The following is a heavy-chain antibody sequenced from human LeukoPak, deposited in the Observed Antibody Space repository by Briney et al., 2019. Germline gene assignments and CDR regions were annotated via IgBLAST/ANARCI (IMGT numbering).Heavy chain of an antibody. V-gene: IGHV3-30*02. CDR2: IRYDGRNK. D-gene: IGHD1-26*01. J-gene: IGHJ4*02. CDR1: GFTFSNYG. Sequence: GGSLRLSCAASGFTFSNYGMHWVRQAPGKGLEWVAFIRYDGRNKYYADSVKGRFTISRDNSKNTLYLQMNSLRGEDTAVYYCAKDSLRERIVGSTTRGVNDYWGQGTLVTVSS. CDR3: AKDSLRERIVGSTTRGVNDY.